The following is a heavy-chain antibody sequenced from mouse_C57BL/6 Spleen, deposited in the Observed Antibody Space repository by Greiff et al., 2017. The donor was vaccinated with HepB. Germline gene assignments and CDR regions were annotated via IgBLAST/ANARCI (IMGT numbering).Heavy chain of an antibody. CDR2: IYPGDGDT. J-gene: IGHJ4*01. Sequence: QVQLQQSGPELVKPGASVKISCKASGYAFSSSWMNWVKQRPGKGLEWIGRIYPGDGDTNYNGKFKGKATLTADKSYSTSYMQLSSLTSEDSAVYFCARSKGYAMDYWGQGTSVTVSS. CDR3: ARSKGYAMDY. V-gene: IGHV1-82*01. CDR1: GYAFSSSW.